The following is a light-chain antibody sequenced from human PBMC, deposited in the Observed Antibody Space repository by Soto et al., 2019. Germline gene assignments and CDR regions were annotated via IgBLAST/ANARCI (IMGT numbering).Light chain of an antibody. Sequence: QSALPQPASVSGSRGQSITISYTGTSSDVGGYNYVSWYQQHPGKAPKLMIYEVSNRPSGVSNRFSGSKSGNTASLTISGLQAEDEADYYCSSYTSSSTFYVFGTGTKVTVL. CDR1: SSDVGGYNY. CDR3: SSYTSSSTFYV. CDR2: EVS. J-gene: IGLJ1*01. V-gene: IGLV2-14*01.